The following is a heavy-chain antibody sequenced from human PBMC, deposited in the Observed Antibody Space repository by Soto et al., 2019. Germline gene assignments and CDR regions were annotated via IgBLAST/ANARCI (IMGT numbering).Heavy chain of an antibody. J-gene: IGHJ6*04. CDR1: GGSISSGGYY. D-gene: IGHD3-10*01. Sequence: SETLSLTCTVSGGSISSGGYYWSWIRQHPGKGLEWIGYIYYSGSTYYNPSLKSRVTISVDTSKNQFSLKLSSVTAADTAVYYCARDSKSDYYGSGRPPLDVWGKGTTVTVSS. CDR3: ARDSKSDYYGSGRPPLDV. CDR2: IYYSGST. V-gene: IGHV4-31*03.